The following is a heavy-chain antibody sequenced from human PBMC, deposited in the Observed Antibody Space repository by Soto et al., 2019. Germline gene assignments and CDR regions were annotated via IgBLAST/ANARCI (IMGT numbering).Heavy chain of an antibody. V-gene: IGHV3-48*03. CDR1: GFTFSSYE. J-gene: IGHJ3*02. D-gene: IGHD6-19*01. CDR3: VKDYSGWYWI. Sequence: GSLRLSCAASGFTFSSYEIHWVRQAPGKGLEWVSYISTSDSTINYADSVKGRFTISRDNAKNSLYLQMSSLRAEDTAVYYCVKDYSGWYWIWGQGTMVTVSS. CDR2: ISTSDSTI.